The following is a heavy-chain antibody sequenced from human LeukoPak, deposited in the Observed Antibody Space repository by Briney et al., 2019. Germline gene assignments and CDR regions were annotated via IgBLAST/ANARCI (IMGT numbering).Heavy chain of an antibody. CDR3: AKVEVGPYGLYYFDY. V-gene: IGHV3-23*01. Sequence: PGGSLRLSCAASGFTFSSYAVSWVRQAPGKGLEWVSAISGSGGSTYYADSVKGRFTISRDNSKNMLYLQMNSLRAEDTAVYYCAKVEVGPYGLYYFDYWGQGTLVTVSS. J-gene: IGHJ4*02. CDR1: GFTFSSYA. CDR2: ISGSGGST. D-gene: IGHD3-10*01.